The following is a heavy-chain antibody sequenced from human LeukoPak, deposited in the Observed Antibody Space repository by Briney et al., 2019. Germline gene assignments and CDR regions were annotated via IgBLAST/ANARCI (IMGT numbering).Heavy chain of an antibody. Sequence: SQTLSLTCAISGDSVSSNSAAWNWIRQSPSRGLEWLGRTYYRSKWYNDYAVSVKSRITINPDTSKNQFSLQLNSVTPEDTAVYYCARESSPTYDYVWGSYRLFDYWGQGTLVTVSS. V-gene: IGHV6-1*01. CDR3: ARESSPTYDYVWGSYRLFDY. CDR1: GDSVSSNSAA. J-gene: IGHJ4*02. CDR2: TYYRSKWYN. D-gene: IGHD3-16*02.